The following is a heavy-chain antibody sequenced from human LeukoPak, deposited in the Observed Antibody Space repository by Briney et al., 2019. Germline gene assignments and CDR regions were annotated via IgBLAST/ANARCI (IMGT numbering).Heavy chain of an antibody. Sequence: ASVKVSCKASGYIFTDYYMHWVRQAPGQELGWMGRINPNSGGTNYAQKFQGRVTMTRDTSISTAYMELSSLRSEDTATYYCARAGAYSSRGWFDPWGQGTLVTVSS. V-gene: IGHV1/OR15-1*04. CDR3: ARAGAYSSRGWFDP. J-gene: IGHJ5*02. CDR1: GYIFTDYY. CDR2: INPNSGGT. D-gene: IGHD6-19*01.